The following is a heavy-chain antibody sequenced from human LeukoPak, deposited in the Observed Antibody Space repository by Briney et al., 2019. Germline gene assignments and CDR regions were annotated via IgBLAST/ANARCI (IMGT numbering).Heavy chain of an antibody. CDR3: TRSVGGSGYYEYFQH. D-gene: IGHD3-22*01. CDR2: ISASSTTI. V-gene: IGHV3-48*01. J-gene: IGHJ1*01. CDR1: GFNLSTYN. Sequence: GGSLRLSCSASGFNLSTYNVNWVRQAPGKGLEWISYISASSTTIDYADSVKGRFTISRDDSKSIAYLQMNSLKTEDTAVYYCTRSVGGSGYYEYFQHWGQGTLVTVSS.